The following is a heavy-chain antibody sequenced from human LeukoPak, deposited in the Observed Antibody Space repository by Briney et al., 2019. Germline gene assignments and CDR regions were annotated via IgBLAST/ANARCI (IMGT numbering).Heavy chain of an antibody. J-gene: IGHJ4*02. CDR2: IYYSGST. D-gene: IGHD3-22*01. CDR3: ARSYYYDYRQIDY. V-gene: IGHV4-39*01. CDR1: GDSISTSSYY. Sequence: SETLSLTCTVSGDSISTSSYYWGWIRQPPGKGLEWLGSIYYSGSTYYNPPLKSRVTISVDTSKNQFSLNLYSVTAADTAVFYCARSYYYDYRQIDYWGQGTLVTVSS.